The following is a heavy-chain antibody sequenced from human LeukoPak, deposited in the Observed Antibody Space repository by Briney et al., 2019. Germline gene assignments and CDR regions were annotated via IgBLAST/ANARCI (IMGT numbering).Heavy chain of an antibody. CDR1: GYSISSGYY. J-gene: IGHJ3*02. CDR3: ARENSNSDAFDI. CDR2: IYHSGST. D-gene: IGHD4-11*01. V-gene: IGHV4-38-2*02. Sequence: PSETLSLTCAVSGYSISSGYYWGWIRQPPGKGLERIGSIYHSGSTYYNPSLKSRVTISVDTSKNQFSLKLSSVTAADTAVYYCARENSNSDAFDIWGQGTMVTVSS.